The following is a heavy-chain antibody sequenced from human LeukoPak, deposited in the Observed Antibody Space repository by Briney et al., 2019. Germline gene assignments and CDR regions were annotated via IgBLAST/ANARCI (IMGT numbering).Heavy chain of an antibody. J-gene: IGHJ3*01. CDR1: GFTFSSYW. D-gene: IGHD6-13*01. Sequence: GGSLRLSCAASGFTFSSYWMSWVRQAPGKGLEWVANIKQDGSEKYYVDSVKGRFTISRDNAKNSLYLQMNSLRAEDTALYYCAKISAAAGTLAWGQGTMVTVSS. CDR2: IKQDGSEK. CDR3: AKISAAAGTLA. V-gene: IGHV3-7*03.